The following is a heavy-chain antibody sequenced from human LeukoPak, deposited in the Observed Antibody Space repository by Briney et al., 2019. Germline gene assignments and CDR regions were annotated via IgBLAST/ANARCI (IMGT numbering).Heavy chain of an antibody. Sequence: SETLSLTCAVYGGSSSGYYWSWIRQPPGKGLEWIGEINHSGSTNYNPSLKSRVTISVDTSKNQFSLKLSSVTAADTAVYYCARSDKTLATTNYYYYYMDVWGKGTTVTVSS. J-gene: IGHJ6*03. CDR1: GGSSSGYY. CDR2: INHSGST. D-gene: IGHD1-14*01. CDR3: ARSDKTLATTNYYYYYMDV. V-gene: IGHV4-34*01.